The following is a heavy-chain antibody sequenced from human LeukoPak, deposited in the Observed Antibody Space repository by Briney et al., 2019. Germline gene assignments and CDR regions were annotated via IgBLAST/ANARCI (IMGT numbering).Heavy chain of an antibody. CDR2: MNPNSGNT. CDR1: GYTFTSYD. V-gene: IGHV1-8*01. D-gene: IGHD3-9*01. J-gene: IGHJ4*02. Sequence: ASVKVSCKASGYTFTSYDINWVRQATGQGLEWMGWMNPNSGNTGYAQKFQGRVTMTRNTSISTAYMELSSLRSEDTAVYYCARGRGDISTGYSLDFDYWGQGTLVTVSS. CDR3: ARGRGDISTGYSLDFDY.